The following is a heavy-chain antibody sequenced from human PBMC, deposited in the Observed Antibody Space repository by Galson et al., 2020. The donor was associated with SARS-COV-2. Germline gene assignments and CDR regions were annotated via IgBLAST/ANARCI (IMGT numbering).Heavy chain of an antibody. CDR2: ISYDGSNK. V-gene: IGHV3-30*07. Sequence: GGSLRLSCAASGFTFSSYAMHWVRQAPGKGLEWVAVISYDGSNKYYADSVKGRFTISGDNAKNTLYLQMNSLRAEDTAVYYCARGDMRNDYFDYWGQGTLVTVSS. CDR3: ARGDMRNDYFDY. D-gene: IGHD3-16*01. CDR1: GFTFSSYA. J-gene: IGHJ4*02.